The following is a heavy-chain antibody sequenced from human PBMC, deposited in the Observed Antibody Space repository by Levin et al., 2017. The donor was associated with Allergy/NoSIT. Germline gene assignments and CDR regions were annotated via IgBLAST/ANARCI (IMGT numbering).Heavy chain of an antibody. J-gene: IGHJ4*02. V-gene: IGHV4-39*07. CDR3: ARDYLDIAAAGY. D-gene: IGHD6-13*01. Sequence: KASETLSPTCTVSGGSISSSSYYWGWIRQPPGKGLEWIGSIYYSGSTYYNPSLKSRVTISVDTSKNQFSLRLSSVTAADTAVYYCARDYLDIAAAGYWGQGTLVTVSS. CDR1: GGSISSSSYY. CDR2: IYYSGST.